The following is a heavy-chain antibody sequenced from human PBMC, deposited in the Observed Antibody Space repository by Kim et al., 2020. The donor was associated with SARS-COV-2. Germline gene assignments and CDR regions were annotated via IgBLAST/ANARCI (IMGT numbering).Heavy chain of an antibody. CDR1: GGSFSGYY. CDR2: INHSGST. Sequence: SETLSLTCAVYGGSFSGYYWSWIRQPPGKGLEWIGEINHSGSTNYNPSLKSRVTISVDTSKNQFSLKLSPVTAADTAVYYCVRGWYDYVWGSYRFNWFDPWGQGTLVTVSS. V-gene: IGHV4-34*01. CDR3: VRGWYDYVWGSYRFNWFDP. J-gene: IGHJ5*02. D-gene: IGHD3-16*02.